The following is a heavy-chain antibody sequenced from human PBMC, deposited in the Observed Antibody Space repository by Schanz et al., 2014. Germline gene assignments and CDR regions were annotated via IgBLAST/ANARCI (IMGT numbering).Heavy chain of an antibody. CDR3: ARRGDPNAFDA. J-gene: IGHJ3*01. Sequence: QVQLQQWGAGLLKPSETLSLTCGVYGGSFSAYYWSWIRQPPGKGLEWLGYMHNSGITDYNPSLKSRVTISMDTSKNQFSLKLDSVTAADTAVYYCARRGDPNAFDAWGQGTMVTVSS. CDR2: MHNSGIT. CDR1: GGSFSAYY. V-gene: IGHV4-34*11.